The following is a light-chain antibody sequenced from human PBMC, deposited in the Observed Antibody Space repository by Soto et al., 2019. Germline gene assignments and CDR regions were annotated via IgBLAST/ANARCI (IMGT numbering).Light chain of an antibody. CDR3: QQADTFPVT. V-gene: IGKV1-9*01. J-gene: IGKJ4*01. CDR1: QGISTY. Sequence: DIQLTQSPSFLSASVGDRITITCRASQGISTYLAWYQQRPGKAPKLLIYTASTLQSGVPSRFGGSGSGTEFTLTISSMQPEDFATYYCQQADTFPVTFGGGTKVEIK. CDR2: TAS.